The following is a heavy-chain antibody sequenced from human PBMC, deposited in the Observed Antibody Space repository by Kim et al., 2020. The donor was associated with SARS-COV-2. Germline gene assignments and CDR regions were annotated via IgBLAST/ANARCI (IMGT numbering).Heavy chain of an antibody. D-gene: IGHD3-3*01. CDR2: INHSGST. CDR1: GGSFSGYY. Sequence: SETLSLTCAVYGGSFSGYYWSWIRQPPGKGLEWIGEINHSGSTNYNPSLKSRVTISVDTSKNQFSLKLSSVTAAETAVYYCARGGRGRGTIFGVVITGPEPRFDYWGQGTLVTVSS. CDR3: ARGGRGRGTIFGVVITGPEPRFDY. V-gene: IGHV4-34*01. J-gene: IGHJ4*02.